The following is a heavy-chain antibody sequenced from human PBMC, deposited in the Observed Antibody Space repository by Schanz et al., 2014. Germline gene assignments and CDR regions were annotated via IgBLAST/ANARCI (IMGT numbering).Heavy chain of an antibody. CDR1: GFIVRSNY. V-gene: IGHV3-66*01. CDR2: VHPGGST. Sequence: EVQLVESGGGLVQPGGSLRLSCAVSGFIVRSNYMTWVRQAPGKGLEWVSFVHPGGSTYYPDSAKGRFTISRDNSKSTLYVEMNSLRVEDTAVYYCAKTLFPGGTQTFGNWGRGTLVTVSS. D-gene: IGHD2-8*02. CDR3: AKTLFPGGTQTFGN. J-gene: IGHJ4*02.